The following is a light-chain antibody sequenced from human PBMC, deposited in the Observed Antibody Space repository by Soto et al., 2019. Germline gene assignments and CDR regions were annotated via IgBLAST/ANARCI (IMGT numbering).Light chain of an antibody. CDR3: QQYGNSQWT. Sequence: EIVMTQSPGTLSLSPGERATLSCRARQNVSSSYLAWYQQKPGQAPRLLIYGASSRATGIPDKFSGSGSGTDFTLTISRLDPEDFAVYYCQQYGNSQWTFGQGTKVEIK. V-gene: IGKV3-20*01. J-gene: IGKJ1*01. CDR2: GAS. CDR1: QNVSSSY.